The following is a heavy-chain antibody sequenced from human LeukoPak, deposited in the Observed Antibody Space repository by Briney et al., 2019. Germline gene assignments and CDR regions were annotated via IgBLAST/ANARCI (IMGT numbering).Heavy chain of an antibody. CDR3: ARAPSEIGGYYPEYFRH. Sequence: PGGSLRLSCAASGFTFSSYWMHWVRQAPGKGLVWVSRIKSDGSTSYADSVEGRFTISRDNAKNTVSLQMNSLRAEDTGVYYCARAPSEIGGYYPEYFRHWGQGTLVTVSP. V-gene: IGHV3-74*01. D-gene: IGHD3-22*01. CDR1: GFTFSSYW. J-gene: IGHJ1*01. CDR2: IKSDGST.